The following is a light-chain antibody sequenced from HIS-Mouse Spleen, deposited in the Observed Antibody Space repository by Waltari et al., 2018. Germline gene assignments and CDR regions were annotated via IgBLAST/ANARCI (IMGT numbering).Light chain of an antibody. J-gene: IGLJ2*01. CDR3: AAWDDSLNGVV. V-gene: IGLV1-44*01. CDR1: SSNIGSNT. CDR2: STS. Sequence: QSVLTQPPSASGTPGQRVTIPCSGSSSNIGSNTVNWYQQLPGRAPKLLIYSTSRRPSGVPARFSGSKSGTSASLAISGLQSEDAADYYCAAWDDSLNGVVFGGGTKLTVL.